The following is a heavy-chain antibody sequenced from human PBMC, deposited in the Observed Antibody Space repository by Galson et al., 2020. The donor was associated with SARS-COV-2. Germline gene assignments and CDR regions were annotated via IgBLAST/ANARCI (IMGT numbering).Heavy chain of an antibody. CDR2: IYHSGST. V-gene: IGHV4-4*02. Sequence: SETLSLTCAVSGGSISSSNWWSWVRQPPGKGLEWIGEIYHSGSTNYNPSLKSRVTISVDKSKNQFSLKLSSVTAADTAVYYCARGYDFWSGYYTDAFDIWGQGTMVTVSS. D-gene: IGHD3-3*01. CDR3: ARGYDFWSGYYTDAFDI. J-gene: IGHJ3*02. CDR1: GGSISSSNW.